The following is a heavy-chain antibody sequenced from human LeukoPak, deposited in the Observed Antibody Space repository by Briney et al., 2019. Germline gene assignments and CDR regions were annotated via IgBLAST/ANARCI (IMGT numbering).Heavy chain of an antibody. CDR1: GFTFSNYW. V-gene: IGHV3-7*04. CDR3: ARVSAIWSGYYRDY. Sequence: GGSLRLSCAASGFTFSNYWLSWVRQAPGKGLEWVANIKQDGSDTYYVDSVKGRFIVSRDNAKNSLYLHMSSLRADDTAVYYCARVSAIWSGYYRDYWGQGTLVTVSS. CDR2: IKQDGSDT. J-gene: IGHJ4*02. D-gene: IGHD3-3*01.